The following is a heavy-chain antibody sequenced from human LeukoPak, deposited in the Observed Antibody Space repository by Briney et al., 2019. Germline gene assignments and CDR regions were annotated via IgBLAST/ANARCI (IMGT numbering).Heavy chain of an antibody. V-gene: IGHV3-74*01. Sequence: XHXVXXXPGKGLVRVSRINSDGSSTSCADSVKGRFTISRDNAKNTLYLQMNSLRAEDTAVYYCASLQSSSWYYFDYWGQGTLVTVSS. CDR3: ASLQSSSWYYFDY. D-gene: IGHD6-13*01. CDR2: INSDGSST. J-gene: IGHJ4*02.